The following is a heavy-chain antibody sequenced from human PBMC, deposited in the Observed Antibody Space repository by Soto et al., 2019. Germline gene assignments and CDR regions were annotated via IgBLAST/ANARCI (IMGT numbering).Heavy chain of an antibody. D-gene: IGHD1-26*01. J-gene: IGHJ2*01. CDR2: IFHSGST. Sequence: QLQLQESGSGLVKPSQTLSLTCTVSGGSISSGGYSWSWLRQPPGKGLEWIGYIFHSGSTYYNPSLRSRFTISVDGAKNLFSLGLSSVTAAASAIYYCAREGGSGSPDGYVNVGGRGTLVTVSS. CDR1: GGSISSGGYS. CDR3: AREGGSGSPDGYVNV. V-gene: IGHV4-30-2*01.